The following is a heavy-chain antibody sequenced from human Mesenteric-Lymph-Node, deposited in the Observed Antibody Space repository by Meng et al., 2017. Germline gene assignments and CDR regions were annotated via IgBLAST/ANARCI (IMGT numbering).Heavy chain of an antibody. J-gene: IGHJ4*02. D-gene: IGHD2-15*01. Sequence: QVQLQAAGGGVLKPSETLSLLCGVYGGSLSDYHWNWIRQPPGKGLEWIGQINPSGDTNYSPSLKSRVTISVDTSKNQFSLKLNSVTAADTAVYYCARRGSRNGWSVDYWGQGTLVTVSS. CDR2: INPSGDT. CDR1: GGSLSDYH. V-gene: IGHV4-34*01. CDR3: ARRGSRNGWSVDY.